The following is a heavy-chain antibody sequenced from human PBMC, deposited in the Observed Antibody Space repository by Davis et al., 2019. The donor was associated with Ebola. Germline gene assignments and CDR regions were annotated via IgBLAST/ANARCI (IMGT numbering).Heavy chain of an antibody. Sequence: GESLKIPCAAPTFTFIVCGLHSVGQAPGQGREWVSSISSDGRDKSYIDTWKGRFTIPRDNSKNTLYLQMNSRRASDTAVYNCARPGSSWYLKNAFEIWGQGTMVTVSS. CDR1: TFTFIVCG. CDR3: ARPGSSWYLKNAFEI. V-gene: IGHV3-30*02. D-gene: IGHD6-13*01. CDR2: ISSDGRDK. J-gene: IGHJ3*02.